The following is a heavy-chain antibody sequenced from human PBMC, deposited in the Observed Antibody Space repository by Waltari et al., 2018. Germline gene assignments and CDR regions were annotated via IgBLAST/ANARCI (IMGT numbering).Heavy chain of an antibody. CDR2: IMTDGREE. Sequence: SNYWMSWVRQAPGKGPEWVANIMTDGREEYYVDSVRGRFTISRDNAKNSLYLQMNSLRPEDTAVYYCVRDQWFAFDIWGQGTMVTVSS. D-gene: IGHD3-22*01. CDR1: SNYW. CDR3: VRDQWFAFDI. J-gene: IGHJ3*02. V-gene: IGHV3-7*01.